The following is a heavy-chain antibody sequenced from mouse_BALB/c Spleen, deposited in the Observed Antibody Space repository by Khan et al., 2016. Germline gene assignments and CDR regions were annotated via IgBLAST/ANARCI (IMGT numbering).Heavy chain of an antibody. J-gene: IGHJ2*01. CDR3: AREAYGNYGDYFDY. CDR2: ISSGGST. V-gene: IGHV5-6-5*01. Sequence: EVELVESGGGLVKPGGSLKLSCAASGFTFSSYAMSWVRQTPEKRLEWVASISSGGSTYYPDSVKGRFTISRDNARNILNLQMSSLRSEDTAMYYCAREAYGNYGDYFDYWGQGTTLTVSS. D-gene: IGHD2-1*01. CDR1: GFTFSSYA.